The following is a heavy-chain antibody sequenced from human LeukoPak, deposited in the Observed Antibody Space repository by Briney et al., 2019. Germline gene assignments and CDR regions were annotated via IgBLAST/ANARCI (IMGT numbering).Heavy chain of an antibody. J-gene: IGHJ4*02. D-gene: IGHD1-26*01. V-gene: IGHV1-18*01. Sequence: ASVKVSCKASGYTFISYGISWVRQAPGQGLEWMGWISPYNGNTKYVQKFQGRVTMTTDTSTSTAYVEVRSLRSDDTAMYYCAREESIGSYQFLNEYWGQGTLVTVSS. CDR3: AREESIGSYQFLNEY. CDR2: ISPYNGNT. CDR1: GYTFISYG.